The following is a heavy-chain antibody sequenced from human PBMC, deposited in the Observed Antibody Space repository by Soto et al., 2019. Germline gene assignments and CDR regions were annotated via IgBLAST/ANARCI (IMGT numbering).Heavy chain of an antibody. CDR3: ARIRLDSSGWYYFDY. V-gene: IGHV2-70*01. CDR1: GFSLSTSGMC. J-gene: IGHJ4*02. D-gene: IGHD6-19*01. CDR2: IDWDDDK. Sequence: SGPTLVNPTQTLTLTCTFSGFSLSTSGMCVSWIRQPPGKALEWLALIDWDDDKYYSTSLKTRLTISKDTSKNQVVLTMTNMDPVDTATYYCARIRLDSSGWYYFDYWGQGTLVTVSS.